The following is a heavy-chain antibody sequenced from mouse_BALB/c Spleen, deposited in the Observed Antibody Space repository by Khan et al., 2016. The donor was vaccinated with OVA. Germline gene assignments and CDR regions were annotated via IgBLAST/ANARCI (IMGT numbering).Heavy chain of an antibody. CDR3: ARTGYYYFDY. J-gene: IGHJ2*01. CDR1: GFTFSGFG. CDR2: ISSGSNTI. D-gene: IGHD2-3*01. Sequence: EVELVESGGGLVQPGGSRKLSCAASGFTFSGFGMHWVRQAPERGLEWVAYISSGSNTIYYADTVKDRFTISRDNPKNTLFLQMTSLRSEDTAMYFCARTGYYYFDYWGLGTTLTVSS. V-gene: IGHV5-17*02.